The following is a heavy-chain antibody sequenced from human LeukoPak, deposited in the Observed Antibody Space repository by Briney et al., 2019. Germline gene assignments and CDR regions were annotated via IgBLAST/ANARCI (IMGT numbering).Heavy chain of an antibody. J-gene: IGHJ4*02. CDR3: AKDYSGFNY. CDR1: EFTFSRQA. CDR2: ISGSGSST. Sequence: PGGSLRLSCVASEFTFSRQAMTWVRQAPGKGLEWVSSISGSGSSTYYADSVKGRFTISRDNSKNTLYLQMNSLRAEDTAIYYCAKDYSGFNYWGQGTLVTVSS. D-gene: IGHD4-11*01. V-gene: IGHV3-23*01.